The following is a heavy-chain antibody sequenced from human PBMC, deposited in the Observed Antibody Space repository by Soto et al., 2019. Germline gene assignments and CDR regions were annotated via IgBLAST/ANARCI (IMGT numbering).Heavy chain of an antibody. J-gene: IGHJ5*01. CDR2: IIPIFGTA. CDR3: ARDATGYSYGYCNCFAS. V-gene: IGHV1-69*13. Sequence: SVKVSCKASGGTFSSYAISWVRQAPGQGLEWMGGIIPIFGTANYAQKFQGRVTITADESTSTAYMELSSLRSEDTAVYYCARDATGYSYGYCNCFASWGQGSLVTVSS. CDR1: GGTFSSYA. D-gene: IGHD5-18*01.